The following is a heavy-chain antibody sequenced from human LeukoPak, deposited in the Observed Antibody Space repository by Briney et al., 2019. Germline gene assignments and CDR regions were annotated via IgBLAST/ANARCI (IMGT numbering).Heavy chain of an antibody. CDR2: ISSSGSTI. D-gene: IGHD3-10*01. CDR1: GFTFSSYE. J-gene: IGHJ1*01. CDR3: AMHGWGGYFQV. V-gene: IGHV3-48*03. Sequence: GGSPRLSCAASGFTFSSYEMNWVRQAPGKGLEWVSYISSSGSTIYYADSVKDRLTISRDNAKNSMYLQMNSLRAEDTAVYYCAMHGWGGYFQVWGQGTLVTVSS.